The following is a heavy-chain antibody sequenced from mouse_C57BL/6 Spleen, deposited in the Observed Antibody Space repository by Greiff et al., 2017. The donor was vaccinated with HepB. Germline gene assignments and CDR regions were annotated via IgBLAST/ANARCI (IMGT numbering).Heavy chain of an antibody. V-gene: IGHV1-9*01. Sequence: QVQLQQSGAELMKPGASVKLSCKATGYTFTGYWIEWVKQRPGHGLEWIGEILPGSGSTNYNEKFKGKATLTADTSSNTAYMQLSSLTTEDSAIYYCARFGLGRGYYAMDYWGQGTSVTVSS. J-gene: IGHJ4*01. CDR3: ARFGLGRGYYAMDY. D-gene: IGHD4-1*01. CDR1: GYTFTGYW. CDR2: ILPGSGST.